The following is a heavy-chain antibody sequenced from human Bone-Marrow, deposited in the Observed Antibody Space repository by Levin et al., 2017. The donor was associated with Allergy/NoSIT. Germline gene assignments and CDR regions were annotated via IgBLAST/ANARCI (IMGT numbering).Heavy chain of an antibody. CDR2: IFYDGSP. CDR3: ARDTGTTGVDS. Sequence: SETLSLTCSVSGGSINSHYWSWIRQSPGKGLESIGYIFYDGSPTYNPSLKSRVTISIDPSKNQFSLGLTSMTAADTAVYYCARDTGTTGVDSWGQGILVTVSS. D-gene: IGHD1-1*01. CDR1: GGSINSHY. V-gene: IGHV4-59*11. J-gene: IGHJ5*01.